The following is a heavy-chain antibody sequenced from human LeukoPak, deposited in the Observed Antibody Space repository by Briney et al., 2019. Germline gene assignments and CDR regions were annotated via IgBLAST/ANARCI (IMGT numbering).Heavy chain of an antibody. CDR3: AKGLDVWGDGDFDY. J-gene: IGHJ4*02. Sequence: PGGSLRLSCAASGFTLTHYGMAWVRQAPGKGLEWVSTIRDSGAGTYYADSVRGRFTISRDSSKNTLYLQMNSLRAEDTAVYHCAKGLDVWGDGDFDYWGQGTLVTVSS. V-gene: IGHV3-23*01. CDR1: GFTLTHYG. CDR2: IRDSGAGT. D-gene: IGHD3-16*01.